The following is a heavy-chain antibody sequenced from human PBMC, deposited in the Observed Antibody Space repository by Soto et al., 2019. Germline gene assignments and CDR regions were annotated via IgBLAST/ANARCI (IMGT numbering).Heavy chain of an antibody. CDR3: AKGPHCYGSGSQDGMDV. Sequence: EVQLLESGGGLVQPGGSLRLSCAASGFTFSSYAMSWVRQAPGKGLEWVSAISGSGGSTYYADSVKGRFTISRDNSKNTLYLQMNRLRAEDTAVYYCAKGPHCYGSGSQDGMDVWGQGTKVTVSS. V-gene: IGHV3-23*01. CDR1: GFTFSSYA. CDR2: ISGSGGST. J-gene: IGHJ6*02. D-gene: IGHD3-10*01.